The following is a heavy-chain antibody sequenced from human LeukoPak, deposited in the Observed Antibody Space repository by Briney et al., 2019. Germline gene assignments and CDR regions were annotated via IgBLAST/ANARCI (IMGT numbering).Heavy chain of an antibody. Sequence: GGSLRLSCAASGFTFSSYGMHWVRQAPGKGLEWVAFIRYDGSNKYYADSVKGRFTISRDNAKNTLYLQMNSLRAEDTAVYYCARRLRLGELSLYGPDAFDIWGQGTMVTVSS. D-gene: IGHD3-16*02. V-gene: IGHV3-30*02. CDR3: ARRLRLGELSLYGPDAFDI. CDR2: IRYDGSNK. CDR1: GFTFSSYG. J-gene: IGHJ3*02.